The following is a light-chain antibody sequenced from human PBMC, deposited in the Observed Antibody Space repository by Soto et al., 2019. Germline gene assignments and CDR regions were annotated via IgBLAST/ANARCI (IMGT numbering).Light chain of an antibody. CDR1: QSVSASY. CDR2: GTA. CDR3: QHYGNSPPWT. V-gene: IGKV3-20*01. J-gene: IGKJ1*01. Sequence: EIVLTQSPGTLSLSPGERATLSCRASQSVSASYYLAWYQQKPGQAPRLLIYGTASRATGIPDRFSGSGSGTDFTLTISRLEPEYCAVYYCQHYGNSPPWTFGQGTKVEIK.